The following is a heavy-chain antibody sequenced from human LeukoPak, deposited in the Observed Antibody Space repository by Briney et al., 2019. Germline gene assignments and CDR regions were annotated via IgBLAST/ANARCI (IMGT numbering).Heavy chain of an antibody. V-gene: IGHV4-39*01. CDR2: IYYSGST. CDR3: ARRLSYYYYMDV. D-gene: IGHD3-16*01. J-gene: IGHJ6*03. Sequence: PSETLSLTCTVSGGSISSGTYYWGWIRRPPGKGLEWIGSIYYSGSTYYNPSLKSRVTISVDTSKNQFSLKLSSVTAADTALYYCARRLSYYYYMDVWGKGTTVTVSS. CDR1: GGSISSGTYY.